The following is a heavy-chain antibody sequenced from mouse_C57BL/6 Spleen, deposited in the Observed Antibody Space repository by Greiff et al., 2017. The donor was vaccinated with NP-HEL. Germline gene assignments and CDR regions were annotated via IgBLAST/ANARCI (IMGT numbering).Heavy chain of an antibody. Sequence: VQLQQSGAELVRPGASVTLSCKASGYTFTDYEMHWVKQTPVHGLEWIGAIDPETGGTAYNQKFKGKAILNADKSSSTAYMELRSLTSEDSAVYYCTRKRYDFSFAYWGQGTLVTVSA. D-gene: IGHD2-4*01. J-gene: IGHJ3*01. CDR2: IDPETGGT. V-gene: IGHV1-15*01. CDR1: GYTFTDYE. CDR3: TRKRYDFSFAY.